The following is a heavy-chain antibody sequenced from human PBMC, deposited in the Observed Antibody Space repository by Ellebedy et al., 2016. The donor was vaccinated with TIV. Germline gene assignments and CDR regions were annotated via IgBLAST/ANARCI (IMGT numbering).Heavy chain of an antibody. CDR1: GYTFTTYG. CDR3: ARDLYYGDYGDAFDI. D-gene: IGHD4-17*01. V-gene: IGHV1-18*01. CDR2: ISAYNGNT. J-gene: IGHJ3*02. Sequence: ASVKVSXXASGYTFTTYGITWVRQAPGQGLEWMGWISAYNGNTNYAQNNQDRVTMTTDTSTSTAYMELRSLRSDDTAVYYCARDLYYGDYGDAFDIWGQGTMVTVSS.